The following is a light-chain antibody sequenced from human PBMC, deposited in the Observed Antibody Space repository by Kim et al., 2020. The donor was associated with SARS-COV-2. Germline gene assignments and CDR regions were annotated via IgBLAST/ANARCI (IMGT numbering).Light chain of an antibody. Sequence: SYELTQPPSVSVSPGQTASITCSGDKLGDKYACWYQQKPRQSPVLVIYQDSKRPSGIPERFSGSNSGNTATLTISGTQAMDEADYYCQAWDSSSWVFGGG. V-gene: IGLV3-1*01. CDR2: QDS. CDR3: QAWDSSSWV. CDR1: KLGDKY. J-gene: IGLJ3*02.